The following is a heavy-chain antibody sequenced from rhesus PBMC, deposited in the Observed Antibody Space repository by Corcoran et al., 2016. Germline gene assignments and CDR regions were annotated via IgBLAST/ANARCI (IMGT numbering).Heavy chain of an antibody. CDR2: ISGSGGST. Sequence: QLQLQESGPGLVKPSETLSLTCAVSGGSISSNYWSWIRQPPGKGLEWNGRISGSGGSTNYNPALKSRVTISTDTSKNQFSLKLSSVTAADTAVYYCARDVGRLVGGLDSWGQGVVVTVSS. CDR3: ARDVGRLVGGLDS. CDR1: GGSISSNY. V-gene: IGHV4-173*01. J-gene: IGHJ6*01. D-gene: IGHD6S26*01.